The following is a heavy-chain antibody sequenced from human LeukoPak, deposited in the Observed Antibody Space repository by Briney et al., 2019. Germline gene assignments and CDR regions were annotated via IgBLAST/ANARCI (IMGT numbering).Heavy chain of an antibody. CDR1: GGSISSYY. J-gene: IGHJ4*02. CDR2: IYYSGST. Sequence: PSETLSLTCTVSGGSISSYYWSWIRQPPGKGLEWIGYIYYSGSTNYNPSLKSRVTISVDRSKNQFSLKLSSVTAADTAVYYCARVPMVRGVVDYWGQGTLVTVSS. D-gene: IGHD3-10*01. V-gene: IGHV4-59*12. CDR3: ARVPMVRGVVDY.